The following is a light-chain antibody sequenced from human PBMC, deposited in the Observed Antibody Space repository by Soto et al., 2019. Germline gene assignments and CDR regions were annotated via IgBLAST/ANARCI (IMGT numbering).Light chain of an antibody. CDR2: GAS. Sequence: EIVLTQSPGTLSVSPGERATLSCRASQSVSSKLAWYQQKRVQAPRLLFYGASTGATGIPARLSGSGSETEFTLSISSLQSEDFAVYYCQQYNNWPGTFGQGTKVDIK. J-gene: IGKJ1*01. V-gene: IGKV3-15*01. CDR1: QSVSSK. CDR3: QQYNNWPGT.